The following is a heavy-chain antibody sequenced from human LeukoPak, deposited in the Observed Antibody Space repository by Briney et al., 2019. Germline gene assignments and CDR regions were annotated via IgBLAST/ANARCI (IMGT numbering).Heavy chain of an antibody. CDR2: IYYSGST. CDR3: ARKGVRGVIGY. Sequence: SETLSLTCTVSGGSISSSIYYWGWIRQPPGKGLEWIGSIYYSGSTYYNPSLKSRVTISVDTSKNQFSLKLSSVTAADTAVYYCARKGVRGVIGYWGQGILVTVSS. CDR1: GGSISSSIYY. D-gene: IGHD3-10*01. J-gene: IGHJ4*02. V-gene: IGHV4-39*01.